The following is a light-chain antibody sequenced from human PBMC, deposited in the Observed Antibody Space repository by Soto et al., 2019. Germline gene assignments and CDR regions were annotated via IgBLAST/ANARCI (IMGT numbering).Light chain of an antibody. CDR1: QAIGDW. CDR3: HHADISQLT. Sequence: DIPMTQSPSSVAAPVGDRVTITCRAIQAIGDWLAWYQQKPGKAPNLRIYATSTLQSGVASRFSGRVSETEFSLTISRLQPEDFAKYYCHHADISQLTFGGGTRVEI. CDR2: ATS. J-gene: IGKJ4*01. V-gene: IGKV1-12*01.